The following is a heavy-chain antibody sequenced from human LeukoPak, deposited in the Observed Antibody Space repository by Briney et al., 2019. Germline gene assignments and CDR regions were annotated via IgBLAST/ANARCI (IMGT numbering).Heavy chain of an antibody. D-gene: IGHD6-19*01. V-gene: IGHV4-61*05. CDR3: ARLSIAVAGD. Sequence: SETLSLTCTVSGGSISSSSYYWGWIRQPPGKGLEWIGYIYYSGSTNYNPSLKSRVTISVDTSKNQFSLKLSSVTAADTAVYYCARLSIAVAGDWGQGTLVTVSS. J-gene: IGHJ4*02. CDR1: GGSISSSSYY. CDR2: IYYSGST.